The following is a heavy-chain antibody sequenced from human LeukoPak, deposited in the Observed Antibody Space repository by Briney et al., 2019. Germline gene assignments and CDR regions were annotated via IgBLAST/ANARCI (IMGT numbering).Heavy chain of an antibody. Sequence: SETLSLTCAVYGGSFSGYYWSWIRQPPGKGLEWIGEINHSGSTNYNPSLKSRVTISVDTSKNQFSLKLSSVTAADTAVYYYARAPSSSSAYFDYWGQGTLVTVSS. CDR1: GGSFSGYY. J-gene: IGHJ4*02. V-gene: IGHV4-34*01. D-gene: IGHD6-6*01. CDR2: INHSGST. CDR3: ARAPSSSSAYFDY.